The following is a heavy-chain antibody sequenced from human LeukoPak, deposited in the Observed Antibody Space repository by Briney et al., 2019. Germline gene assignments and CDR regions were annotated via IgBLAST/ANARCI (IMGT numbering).Heavy chain of an antibody. CDR3: ARQTPYSGNHYFDY. CDR2: IDPTGLT. V-gene: IGHV4-4*09. J-gene: IGHJ4*02. Sequence: SETLSLTCTVSGGSISGHYWSWIRQSPGKGLEWIGYIDPTGLTSYNPSLNSRVTISEDTSKNQFSLKVRSLTTADTAVYFCARQTPYSGNHYFDYWGQGTLVTVSS. CDR1: GGSISGHY. D-gene: IGHD1-26*01.